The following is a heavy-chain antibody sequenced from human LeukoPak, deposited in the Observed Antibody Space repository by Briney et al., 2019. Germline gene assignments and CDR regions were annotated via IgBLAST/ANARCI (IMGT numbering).Heavy chain of an antibody. CDR2: IRSKANSSAT. J-gene: IGHJ4*02. V-gene: IGHV3-73*01. CDR3: TMDPEAYYDILTGYFVPPMVDY. D-gene: IGHD3-9*01. CDR1: GFTFSGSA. Sequence: GGSLRLSCAASGFTFSGSAMHWVRQASGKGLEWVGRIRSKANSSATAYAASVKGRFTISRDDSKDTAYLQMNSLKTEDTAVYYCTMDPEAYYDILTGYFVPPMVDYWGQGTLVTVSS.